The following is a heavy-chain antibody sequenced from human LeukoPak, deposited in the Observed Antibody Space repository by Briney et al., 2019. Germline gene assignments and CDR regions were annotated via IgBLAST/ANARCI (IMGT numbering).Heavy chain of an antibody. CDR1: GFTFSSYW. Sequence: GGSLRLSCAASGFTFSSYWMSWVRQAPGKGPEWVANIKQDGSEKYYVDSVKGRFTISRDNAKNSLYLQMNSLRAEDTAVYYCARWDSRDGDYENNYYYYYGVDVWGQGTTVTVSS. J-gene: IGHJ6*02. V-gene: IGHV3-7*01. CDR2: IKQDGSEK. D-gene: IGHD4-17*01. CDR3: ARWDSRDGDYENNYYYYYGVDV.